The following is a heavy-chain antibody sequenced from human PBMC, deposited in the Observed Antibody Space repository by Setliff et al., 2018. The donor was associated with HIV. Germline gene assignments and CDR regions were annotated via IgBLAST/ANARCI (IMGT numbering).Heavy chain of an antibody. CDR1: GYRFTSYW. Sequence: GESLKISCKASGYRFTSYWIAWVRQMPGKGLEWMGIIYPGDSDTRYSPSFQGQVTIPVDKSLGSAYLQWNTLKASDTAMYYCARSNRGYDSRGFYRENWFDPCGQGTQVTVSS. J-gene: IGHJ5*02. CDR3: ARSNRGYDSRGFYRENWFDP. D-gene: IGHD3-22*01. V-gene: IGHV5-51*01. CDR2: IYPGDSDT.